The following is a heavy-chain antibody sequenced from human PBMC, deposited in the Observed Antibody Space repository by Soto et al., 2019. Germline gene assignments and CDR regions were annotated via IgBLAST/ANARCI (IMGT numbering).Heavy chain of an antibody. D-gene: IGHD6-13*01. CDR1: GFPFSNYE. J-gene: IGHJ4*02. V-gene: IGHV3-48*03. CDR3: AREREAGGY. CDR2: ISSGGSTV. Sequence: PGGSLRLSCAASGFPFSNYEMNWVRQAPGKGLEWVAYISSGGSTVHYADSVRGRFTVSRDNARNSLYLQMNTLRVEDTALYYCAREREAGGYWGQGTLVTVSS.